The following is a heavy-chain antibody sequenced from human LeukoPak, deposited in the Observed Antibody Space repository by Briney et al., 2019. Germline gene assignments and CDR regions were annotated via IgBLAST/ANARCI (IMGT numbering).Heavy chain of an antibody. D-gene: IGHD3-9*01. J-gene: IGHJ3*02. CDR1: GYTFTGYY. Sequence: ASVKVSCKASGYTFTGYYMHWVRQAPGQGLEWMGWINPNSGGTNYAQKFQGRVTMTRDTSISTAYMELSRLRSDDTAVYYCARGLRYFDWSGAFDIWGQGTMVTVSS. CDR3: ARGLRYFDWSGAFDI. V-gene: IGHV1-2*02. CDR2: INPNSGGT.